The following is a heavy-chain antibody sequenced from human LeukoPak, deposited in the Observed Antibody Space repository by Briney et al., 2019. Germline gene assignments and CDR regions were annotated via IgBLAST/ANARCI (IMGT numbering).Heavy chain of an antibody. D-gene: IGHD5-24*01. V-gene: IGHV3-30*18. Sequence: GGSLRLSCAASGFTFSNYGMHWVRQAPGKGLEWVAVISYDGSNKYYADSVKGRFTISRDNSRNTLYLQMNSLRAEDTAVYYCAKAGMATYFEREDYWGQGTLVTVSS. CDR2: ISYDGSNK. CDR1: GFTFSNYG. J-gene: IGHJ4*02. CDR3: AKAGMATYFEREDY.